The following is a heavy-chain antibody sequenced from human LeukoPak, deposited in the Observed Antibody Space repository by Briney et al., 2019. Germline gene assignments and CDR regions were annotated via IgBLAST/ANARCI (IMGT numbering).Heavy chain of an antibody. Sequence: GSLRLSFAASGFTFSSYWMSWVRRAPGKGLEWVANIKQDGSEKYYVDSVKGRFTISRDNAKNSLYLQMNSLRAEDTAVYYCARDFTGTTWFDPWGQGTLVTVSS. D-gene: IGHD1-7*01. V-gene: IGHV3-7*01. CDR3: ARDFTGTTWFDP. CDR1: GFTFSSYW. CDR2: IKQDGSEK. J-gene: IGHJ5*02.